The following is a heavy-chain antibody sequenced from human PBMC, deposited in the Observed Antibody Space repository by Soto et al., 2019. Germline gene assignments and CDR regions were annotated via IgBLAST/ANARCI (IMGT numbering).Heavy chain of an antibody. Sequence: QVQLVESGAGVVQPGRSLRLSCAASGFNISNYGFHWVRQAPGKGLEWVAVISYDGSNKYYADFVKGRFTISRDNSKNTLYLQMNSLGAEDTAVFYWATPAGLAPAHYYGMDVWGQGTTVTVSS. CDR2: ISYDGSNK. CDR3: ATPAGLAPAHYYGMDV. CDR1: GFNISNYG. V-gene: IGHV3-30*03. J-gene: IGHJ6*02. D-gene: IGHD2-2*01.